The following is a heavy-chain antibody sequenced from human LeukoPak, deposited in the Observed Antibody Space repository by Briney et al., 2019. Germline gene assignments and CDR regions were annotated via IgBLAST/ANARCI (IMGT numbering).Heavy chain of an antibody. Sequence: SETLSLTCAVSGYSISSGYYWGWIRQPPGKGLEWIGEINHSGSTNYNPSLKSRVTISVDTSKNQFSLKLSSVTAADTAVYYCAAERRYYYDSSGYHPLYFDYWGQGTLVTVSS. D-gene: IGHD3-22*01. J-gene: IGHJ4*02. CDR2: INHSGST. V-gene: IGHV4-38-2*01. CDR1: GYSISSGYY. CDR3: AAERRYYYDSSGYHPLYFDY.